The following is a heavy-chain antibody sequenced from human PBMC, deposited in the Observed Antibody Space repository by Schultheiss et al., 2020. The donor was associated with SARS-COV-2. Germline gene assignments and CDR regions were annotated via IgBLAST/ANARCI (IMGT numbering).Heavy chain of an antibody. D-gene: IGHD1-1*01. CDR3: ARGDNWNDVSHWFDP. J-gene: IGHJ5*02. V-gene: IGHV1-8*01. CDR2: MNPNSGNT. CDR1: GYTFTSYD. Sequence: ASVKVSCKASGYTFTSYDINWVRQATGQGLEWMGWMNPNSGNTGYAQKLQGRVTMTTDTSTSSAYVELRSLRSDDTAVYYCARGDNWNDVSHWFDPWGQGTLVTVSS.